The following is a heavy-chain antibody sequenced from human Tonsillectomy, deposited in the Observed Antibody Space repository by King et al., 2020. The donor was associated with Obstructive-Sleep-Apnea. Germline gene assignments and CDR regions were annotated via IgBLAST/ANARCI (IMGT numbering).Heavy chain of an antibody. J-gene: IGHJ4*02. Sequence: VQLQESGPGLVKPSETLSLTCTVSGVSISSYYWSWLRQPPGKGLEWIAYIYYSGSTDYNPSLKSRVTISVDTSKNQFSLKLSSVTAADTAVYYCTTSQTDHWGQGTLVTVSS. V-gene: IGHV4-59*01. CDR3: TTSQTDH. CDR2: IYYSGST. CDR1: GVSISSYY.